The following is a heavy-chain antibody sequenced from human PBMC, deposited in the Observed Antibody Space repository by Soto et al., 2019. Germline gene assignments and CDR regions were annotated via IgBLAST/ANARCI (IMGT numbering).Heavy chain of an antibody. CDR2: ISSSSSYI. CDR3: ARTDMGGLRFLEWLLYRLTFDY. CDR1: GFTFSSYS. V-gene: IGHV3-21*01. Sequence: GGSLRLSCAASGFTFSSYSMNWVRQAPGKGLEWVSSISSSSSYIYYADSVKGRFTISRDNAKNSLYLQMNSLRAEDTAVYYCARTDMGGLRFLEWLLYRLTFDYWGQGTLVTVSS. D-gene: IGHD3-3*01. J-gene: IGHJ4*02.